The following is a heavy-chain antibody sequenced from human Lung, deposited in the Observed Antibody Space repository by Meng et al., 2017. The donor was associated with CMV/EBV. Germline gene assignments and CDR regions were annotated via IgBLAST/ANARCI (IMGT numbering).Heavy chain of an antibody. CDR3: AGVEVVRAGKKFDP. D-gene: IGHD2-2*01. Sequence: ASGYTVTGYYRYWERRGQGQGHEWKGWSNTNSSGTNYEQKFQKRRTMTRDETINNAYVGMRRLGSADEAVYYCAGVEVVRAGKKFDPWGQGTLVTVSS. V-gene: IGHV1-2*02. CDR1: GYTVTGYY. CDR2: SNTNSSGT. J-gene: IGHJ5*02.